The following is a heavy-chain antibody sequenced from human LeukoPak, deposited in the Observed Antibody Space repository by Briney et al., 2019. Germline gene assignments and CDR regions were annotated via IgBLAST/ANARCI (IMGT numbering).Heavy chain of an antibody. CDR2: IIPIFGTA. Sequence: ASVKVSCKASGGTFSSYAISWVRQAPEQGLEWMGRIIPIFGTANYAQKFQGRVTITTDESTSTAYMELSSLRSEDTAVYYCARGDYDFWSGLMFDPWGQGTLVTVSS. V-gene: IGHV1-69*05. CDR3: ARGDYDFWSGLMFDP. J-gene: IGHJ5*02. D-gene: IGHD3-3*01. CDR1: GGTFSSYA.